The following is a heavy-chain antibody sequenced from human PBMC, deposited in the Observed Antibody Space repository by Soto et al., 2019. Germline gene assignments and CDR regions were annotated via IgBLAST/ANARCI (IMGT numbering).Heavy chain of an antibody. CDR3: ARVRKGYCSSTSCQGYYFDY. Sequence: ASVKVSCKASGGTFSSYTISWVRQAPGQGLEWMGRIIPILGIANYAQKFQGRVTITADKSTSTAYMELSSLGSEDTAVYYCARVRKGYCSSTSCQGYYFDYWGQGTLVTVSS. CDR1: GGTFSSYT. J-gene: IGHJ4*02. CDR2: IIPILGIA. V-gene: IGHV1-69*02. D-gene: IGHD2-2*01.